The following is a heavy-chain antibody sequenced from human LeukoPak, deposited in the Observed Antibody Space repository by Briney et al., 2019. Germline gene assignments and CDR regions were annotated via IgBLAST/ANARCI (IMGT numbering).Heavy chain of an antibody. Sequence: GGSLRLSSAASGFTFSSYAMHWVRQAPGKGLEYVSAISSNGGSTYYANSVKGRFTISRDNSKNTLYLQMGSLRAEDMAVYYCARSGTMVRGVINYFDYWGQGTLVTVSS. CDR1: GFTFSSYA. J-gene: IGHJ4*02. CDR2: ISSNGGST. D-gene: IGHD3-10*01. CDR3: ARSGTMVRGVINYFDY. V-gene: IGHV3-64*01.